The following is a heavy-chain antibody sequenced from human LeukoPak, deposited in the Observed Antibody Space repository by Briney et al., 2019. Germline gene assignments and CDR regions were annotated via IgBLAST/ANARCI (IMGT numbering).Heavy chain of an antibody. D-gene: IGHD3-10*01. J-gene: IGHJ5*02. Sequence: PGGSLRLSCAASGFTFSSYSMNWVRQAPGKGLEWVSSISSSSSYIYYADSVKGRFTISRDNAKNSLYLQMNSLRAEDTAVYYCARGPSYYYGSGSPNWFDPWGQGTLVTVSS. CDR1: GFTFSSYS. CDR2: ISSSSSYI. CDR3: ARGPSYYYGSGSPNWFDP. V-gene: IGHV3-21*01.